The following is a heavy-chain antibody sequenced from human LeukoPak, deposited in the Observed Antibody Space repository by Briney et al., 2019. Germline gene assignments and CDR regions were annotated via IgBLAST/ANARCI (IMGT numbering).Heavy chain of an antibody. Sequence: SETLSPTCTVSGGSIISSSYYWGWIRQPPGKGLEWIGSIYYSGSTYYNPSLKSRVTISVDTSKNQFSLKLSSVTAADTAVYYCARHRVMLSMADYFDYWGQGTLVTVSS. D-gene: IGHD2/OR15-2a*01. J-gene: IGHJ4*02. V-gene: IGHV4-39*01. CDR3: ARHRVMLSMADYFDY. CDR2: IYYSGST. CDR1: GGSIISSSYY.